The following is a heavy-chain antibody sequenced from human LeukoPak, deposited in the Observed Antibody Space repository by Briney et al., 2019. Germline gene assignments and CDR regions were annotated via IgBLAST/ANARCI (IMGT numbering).Heavy chain of an antibody. CDR2: INHSGST. Sequence: SETLSLTCAVYGGSFSGYYWSWIRQPPGKGLEWIGEINHSGSTNYNPYLKSRVTISVDTSKNQFSLKLSSVTAADTAVYYCARVPLYCGGDCYSNYFDYWGQGTLVTVSS. D-gene: IGHD2-21*02. J-gene: IGHJ4*02. CDR1: GGSFSGYY. V-gene: IGHV4-34*01. CDR3: ARVPLYCGGDCYSNYFDY.